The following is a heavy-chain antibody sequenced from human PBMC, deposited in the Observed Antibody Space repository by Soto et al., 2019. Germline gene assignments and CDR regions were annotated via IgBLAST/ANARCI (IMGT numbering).Heavy chain of an antibody. D-gene: IGHD1-26*01. CDR3: ARDQRGSYKKGFCAFDI. V-gene: IGHV1-69*13. CDR1: GGTFSSYA. CDR2: IIPIFGTA. J-gene: IGHJ3*02. Sequence: SVKVSCKASGGTFSSYAISWVRQAPGQGLEWMGGIIPIFGTANYAQKFQGRVTITADESTSTAYMELSSLRSEDAAVYYCARDQRGSYKKGFCAFDIWGQGTMVTVSS.